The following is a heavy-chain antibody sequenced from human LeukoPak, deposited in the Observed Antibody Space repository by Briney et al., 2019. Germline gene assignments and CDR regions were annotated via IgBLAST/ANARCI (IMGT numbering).Heavy chain of an antibody. J-gene: IGHJ3*02. D-gene: IGHD2-21*01. V-gene: IGHV3-48*01. CDR1: GFTFRRYT. Sequence: GGSLRLSCTASGFTFRRYTLNWVRQAPGKGLEWISYIGSDNTTIDYADSVKGRFTISRDNARNSLYLQMNSLRAEDTAGYYCAIIGCYRGGCAFDIWGQGTMVTVSS. CDR3: AIIGCYRGGCAFDI. CDR2: IGSDNTTI.